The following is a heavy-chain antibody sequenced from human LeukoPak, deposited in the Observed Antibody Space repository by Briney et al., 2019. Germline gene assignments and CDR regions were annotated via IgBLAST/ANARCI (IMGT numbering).Heavy chain of an antibody. CDR3: ARHACIAAAVGPFDY. CDR2: IYPGDSDT. J-gene: IGHJ4*02. CDR1: GYSFTSYW. V-gene: IGHV5-51*01. Sequence: GESVKISCKGSGYSFTSYWIGWVRQMPGKGLEWMGIIYPGDSDTRYSPSFQGQVTISADKSISTAYLQWSSLKASDTAMYYCARHACIAAAVGPFDYWGQGTLVTVSS. D-gene: IGHD6-13*01.